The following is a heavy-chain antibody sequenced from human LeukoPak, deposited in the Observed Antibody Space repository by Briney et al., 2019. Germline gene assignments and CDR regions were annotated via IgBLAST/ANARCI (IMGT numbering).Heavy chain of an antibody. Sequence: SETLSLTCTVSGGSISGLYLSWIRQPPGKGLEWIGFIYYSGTTYYNPSLKSRVTIVIDTSSNQFSLRVRSVTAADTAVYYCARHVMRNRPGASSYTHAFDTWGHGTGVTVSS. CDR2: IYYSGTT. D-gene: IGHD3-16*01. CDR1: GGSISGLY. J-gene: IGHJ3*02. V-gene: IGHV4-59*08. CDR3: ARHVMRNRPGASSYTHAFDT.